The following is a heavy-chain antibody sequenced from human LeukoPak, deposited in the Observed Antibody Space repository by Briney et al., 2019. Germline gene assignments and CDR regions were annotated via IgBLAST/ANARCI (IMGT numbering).Heavy chain of an antibody. D-gene: IGHD2-2*01. CDR1: GFPFSTSW. J-gene: IGHJ4*02. CDR2: IKPDGSEK. Sequence: GGSLRLSCAASGFPFSTSWMNWVRQTPGEGLEWVANIKPDGSEKYYVDSVKGRFTISRDNAKNSLYLQMNSQRAEDTAVYYCARGWRYCSSTSCYYFDYWGQGTLVTVSS. CDR3: ARGWRYCSSTSCYYFDY. V-gene: IGHV3-7*01.